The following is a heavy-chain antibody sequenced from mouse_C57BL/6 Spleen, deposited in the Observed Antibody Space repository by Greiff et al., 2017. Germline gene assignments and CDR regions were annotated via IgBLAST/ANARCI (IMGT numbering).Heavy chain of an antibody. V-gene: IGHV1-19*01. CDR1: GYTFTDYY. CDR3: ARGFITTVVAPLDY. J-gene: IGHJ2*01. Sequence: EVQLQQSGPVLVKPGASVKMSCKASGYTFTDYYMNWVKQSHGKSLEWIGVINPYNGGTSYNQKFKGKATLTVDKSSSTAYMELNSLTSEDSAVYYCARGFITTVVAPLDYWGQGTTLTVSS. CDR2: INPYNGGT. D-gene: IGHD1-1*01.